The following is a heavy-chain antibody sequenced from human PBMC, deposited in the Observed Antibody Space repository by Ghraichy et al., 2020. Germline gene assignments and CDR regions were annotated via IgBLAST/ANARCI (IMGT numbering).Heavy chain of an antibody. CDR1: GGSISSYY. J-gene: IGHJ5*02. D-gene: IGHD6-6*01. CDR2: IYYSGST. CDR3: ARRLSPEYPFDP. Sequence: SETLSLTCTVSGGSISSYYWSWIRQPPGKGLEWIGYIYYSGSTNYNPSLKSRVTISVDTSKNQFSLKLSSVTAADTAVYYCARRLSPEYPFDPWGQGTLVTVSS. V-gene: IGHV4-59*01.